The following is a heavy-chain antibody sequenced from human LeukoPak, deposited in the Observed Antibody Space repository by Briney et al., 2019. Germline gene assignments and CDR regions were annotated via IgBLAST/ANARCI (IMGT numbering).Heavy chain of an antibody. V-gene: IGHV3-74*01. CDR2: INSDGSST. Sequence: GGSLRLSCAASGFTFSGFWMHWVRQTPGKGLVGVSRINSDGSSTSYADSVKGRFTISRDNAKNTLYLQMNSLRAEDTAVYYCAREWDSIAVATFDYWGQGTLVTVSS. J-gene: IGHJ4*02. CDR3: AREWDSIAVATFDY. D-gene: IGHD6-19*01. CDR1: GFTFSGFW.